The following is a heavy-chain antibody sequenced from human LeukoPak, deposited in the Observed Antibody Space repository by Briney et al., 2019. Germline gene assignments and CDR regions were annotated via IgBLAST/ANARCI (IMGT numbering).Heavy chain of an antibody. D-gene: IGHD3-10*01. Sequence: GASVKVSCKASGGTFSSYAISWVRQAPGQGLEWMGGIIPIFGTANYAQKFQGRVTITADESTSTAYMELSSLRSEDTAVYYCARDHEFTMVRGVHYYYYYMDVWGKGTTVTVSS. CDR1: GGTFSSYA. CDR2: IIPIFGTA. J-gene: IGHJ6*03. CDR3: ARDHEFTMVRGVHYYYYYMDV. V-gene: IGHV1-69*13.